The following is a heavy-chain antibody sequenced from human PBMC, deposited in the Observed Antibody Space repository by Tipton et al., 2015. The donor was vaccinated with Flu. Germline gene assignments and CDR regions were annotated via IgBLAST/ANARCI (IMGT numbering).Heavy chain of an antibody. V-gene: IGHV4-4*07. D-gene: IGHD1-26*01. J-gene: IGHJ2*01. CDR2: IYPSGYT. Sequence: TLSLTCTVSGGSLSSYFWSWIRQPAGKGLEWIGRIYPSGYTNYNPSLQSRVTMSVDTSRNQFSLSLTSVTAADAAIYYCARSGSYHHYYVDLWGRGTLVSVSS. CDR1: GGSLSSYF. CDR3: ARSGSYHHYYVDL.